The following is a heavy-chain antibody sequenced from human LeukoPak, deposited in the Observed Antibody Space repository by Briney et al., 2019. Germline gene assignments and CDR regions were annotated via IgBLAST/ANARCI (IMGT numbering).Heavy chain of an antibody. CDR1: GYTFTSYY. V-gene: IGHV1-46*01. D-gene: IGHD3-3*01. J-gene: IGHJ6*03. Sequence: GASVKVSCKASGYTFTSYYMHWVRQAPGQGLEWMGIINPSGGSTSYAQKFQGRVTMTRDTSTSTVYMELSSLRSEDTAVYYCARDGGTAENYYYYYMDVWGKGTTVTVSS. CDR2: INPSGGST. CDR3: ARDGGTAENYYYYYMDV.